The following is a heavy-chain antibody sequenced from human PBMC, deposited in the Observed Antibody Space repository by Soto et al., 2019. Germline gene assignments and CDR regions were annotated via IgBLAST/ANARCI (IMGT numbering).Heavy chain of an antibody. V-gene: IGHV3-30*18. D-gene: IGHD3-22*01. J-gene: IGHJ3*02. CDR1: GFTFSSYG. CDR2: ISYDGSNK. CDR3: AKTQPATSGYPFPPGALDI. Sequence: GGSLRLSCAASGFTFSSYGMHWVRQAPGKGLEWVAVISYDGSNKYYADSVKGRFTISRDNSKNTLYLQMNSLRAEDTAVYYCAKTQPATSGYPFPPGALDIWGQGTMVTVSS.